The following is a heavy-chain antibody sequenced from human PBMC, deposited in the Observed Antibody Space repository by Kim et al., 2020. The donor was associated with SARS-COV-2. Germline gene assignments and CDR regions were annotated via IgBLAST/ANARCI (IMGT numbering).Heavy chain of an antibody. CDR3: ARPKKGIVGATGGFDY. CDR1: GFTFSSYA. J-gene: IGHJ4*02. CDR2: ISYDGSNK. Sequence: GGSLRLSCAASGFTFSSYAMRWVRQAPGKGLEWVAVISYDGSNKYYADSVKGRFTISRDNSKNTLYLQMNSLRAEDTAVYYCARPKKGIVGATGGFDYWGQGTLVTVSS. V-gene: IGHV3-30*04. D-gene: IGHD1-26*01.